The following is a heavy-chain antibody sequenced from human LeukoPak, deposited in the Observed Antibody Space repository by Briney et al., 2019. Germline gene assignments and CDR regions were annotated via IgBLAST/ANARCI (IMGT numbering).Heavy chain of an antibody. CDR3: ARIVVVPAAIRGGFDY. CDR1: GYSFTSYW. CDR2: IYPGDSDT. D-gene: IGHD2-2*02. Sequence: ESLKISCKGSGYSFTSYWIGWVRQMPGKGLEWMGIIYPGDSDTRYSPSFQGQVTISADKSISTAYLQWSSLKASDTAMYYCARIVVVPAAIRGGFDYWGRGTLVTVSS. V-gene: IGHV5-51*01. J-gene: IGHJ4*02.